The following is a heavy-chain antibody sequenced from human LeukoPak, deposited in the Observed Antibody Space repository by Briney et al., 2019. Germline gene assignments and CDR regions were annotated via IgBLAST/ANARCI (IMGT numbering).Heavy chain of an antibody. D-gene: IGHD6-6*01. J-gene: IGHJ4*02. CDR2: ISWDGGST. V-gene: IGHV3-43D*03. CDR3: ARDLPYSTSGLG. Sequence: PGGSLRLSCAASGFTFDDYAMHWVRQAPGKGLEWVSLISWDGGSTYYADSVKGRFTISRDNAKNTLYLQMNSLRAEDTAVYYCARDLPYSTSGLGWGQGTLVTVSS. CDR1: GFTFDDYA.